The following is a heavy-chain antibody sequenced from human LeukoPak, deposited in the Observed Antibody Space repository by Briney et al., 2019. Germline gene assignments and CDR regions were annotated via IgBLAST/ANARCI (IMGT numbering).Heavy chain of an antibody. CDR1: GFTVSSNY. J-gene: IGHJ4*02. V-gene: IGHV3-53*01. D-gene: IGHD3-22*01. Sequence: GGSLRLSCAASGFTVSSNYMSWVRQAPGKGLEWVSVIYSGGSTYYADSVKGRFTISRDNSKNTLYLQMNSLRAEDTAVYYCARGGGDYDSSGYFDYWGQGTLVTVSS. CDR2: IYSGGST. CDR3: ARGGGDYDSSGYFDY.